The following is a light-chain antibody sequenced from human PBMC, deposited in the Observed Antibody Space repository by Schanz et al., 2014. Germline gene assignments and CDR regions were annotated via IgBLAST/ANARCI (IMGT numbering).Light chain of an antibody. V-gene: IGKV3-15*01. CDR1: QSVSSN. CDR2: GAS. J-gene: IGKJ2*01. Sequence: EIVLTQSPGTLSLSPGERATLSCRASQSVSSNLAWYQQKPGQAPRLLIYGASTRVTGIPARFSGSGSGTEFTLTISSLQSEDFAVYYCQQYNNWPPWYTFGQGTKLEIK. CDR3: QQYNNWPPWYT.